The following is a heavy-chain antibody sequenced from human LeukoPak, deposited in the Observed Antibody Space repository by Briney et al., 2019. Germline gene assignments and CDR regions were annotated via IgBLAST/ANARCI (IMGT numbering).Heavy chain of an antibody. J-gene: IGHJ4*02. V-gene: IGHV3-30*03. D-gene: IGHD6-19*01. CDR2: ISYDGSNE. Sequence: PGGSLRLSCAASGFTFSIYAMNWVRQAPGKGLEWVAVISYDGSNEYYADSVRGRFTISRDNSKNTLYLQMNSLKTEDTAVYYCATDRASKGEQWLGYLSFWGQGTLVTVSS. CDR3: ATDRASKGEQWLGYLSF. CDR1: GFTFSIYA.